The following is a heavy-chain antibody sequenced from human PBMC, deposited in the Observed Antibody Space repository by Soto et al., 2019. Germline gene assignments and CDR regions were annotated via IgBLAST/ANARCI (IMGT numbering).Heavy chain of an antibody. J-gene: IGHJ6*02. D-gene: IGHD6-13*01. CDR3: GRGPSPRAPAGGTPDYYAMDV. V-gene: IGHV1-8*02. CDR2: MNPINGAA. Sequence: QVQLVQSGAEVKQSGASVKVSCKASGYDFTAYDINWVRQASGQGLEWMGWMNPINGAAGSARRFQGRVSMTRNTATGTAYLELTSLRSDDTAVYYCGRGPSPRAPAGGTPDYYAMDVWGQGTTVTVSS. CDR1: GYDFTAYD.